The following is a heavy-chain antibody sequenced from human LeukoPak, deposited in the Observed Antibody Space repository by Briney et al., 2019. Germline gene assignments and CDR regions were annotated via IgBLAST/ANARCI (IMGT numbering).Heavy chain of an antibody. CDR3: AREIGPIQLHLWGSAFDY. J-gene: IGHJ4*02. CDR1: GFTFSSYG. CDR2: IRYDGSNK. D-gene: IGHD5-18*01. Sequence: GGSLRLSCAASGFTFSSYGMHWVRQAPGKGPEWVAFIRYDGSNKYYADSVKGRFTISRDNSKNTLYLQMNSLRAEDTAVYYCAREIGPIQLHLWGSAFDYWGQGTLVTVSS. V-gene: IGHV3-30*02.